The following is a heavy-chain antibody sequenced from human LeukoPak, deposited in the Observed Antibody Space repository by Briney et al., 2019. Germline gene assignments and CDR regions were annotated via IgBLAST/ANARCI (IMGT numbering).Heavy chain of an antibody. D-gene: IGHD3-10*01. CDR2: TSGSGSST. CDR1: GFTFSSYA. J-gene: IGHJ4*02. Sequence: GGSLRLSCAASGFTFSSYAMNWVRQAPGKGLEWVSGTSGSGSSTYYADSVKGLLTISRDNSKNTLSLQMNSLRAEDTAVYYCARGLSGTYFALDYWGQGTRVTVSS. V-gene: IGHV3-23*01. CDR3: ARGLSGTYFALDY.